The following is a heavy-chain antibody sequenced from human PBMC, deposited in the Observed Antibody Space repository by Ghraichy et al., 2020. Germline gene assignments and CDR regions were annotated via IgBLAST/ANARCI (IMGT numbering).Heavy chain of an antibody. V-gene: IGHV3-11*01. CDR3: VRVGQFDF. D-gene: IGHD3-16*01. Sequence: LSLTCAASGFTFSDYHMSWIRQVPGKGLEWVSYISPSDNTIYYADSVKGRFTVSRDNTRNSLYLQMNSLRAEDTAVYFCVRVGQFDFWGQGTLVTVSS. CDR2: ISPSDNTI. J-gene: IGHJ4*02. CDR1: GFTFSDYH.